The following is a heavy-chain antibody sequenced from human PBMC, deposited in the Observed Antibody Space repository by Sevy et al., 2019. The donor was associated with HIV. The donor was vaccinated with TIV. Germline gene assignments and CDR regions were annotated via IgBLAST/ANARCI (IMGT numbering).Heavy chain of an antibody. Sequence: GGSLRLSCTASGFIFGDYGMSWVRQAPGKGMEWIAFFKSKIHGGTTENAASVKGRFTISRDNSKNIVYLQMSNLKTEETAVYYCTRWNGSQSIFDYWGHGTLVTVSS. CDR2: FKSKIHGGTT. CDR1: GFIFGDYG. CDR3: TRWNGSQSIFDY. V-gene: IGHV3-49*04. J-gene: IGHJ4*01. D-gene: IGHD1-1*01.